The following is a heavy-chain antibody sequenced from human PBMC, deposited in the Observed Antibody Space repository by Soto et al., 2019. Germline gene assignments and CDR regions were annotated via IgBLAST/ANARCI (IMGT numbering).Heavy chain of an antibody. CDR2: IIPIFGTA. J-gene: IGHJ6*02. D-gene: IGHD3-3*01. V-gene: IGHV1-69*13. Sequence: SGKVSWKASGVTFSSYAISWVRQAPGQGLEWMGGIIPIFGTANYAQKFQGRVTITADESTSTAYMELSSLRSEDTAVYYCARVRGTIFGVVDYYYYGMDVWGQGTTVTVSS. CDR1: GVTFSSYA. CDR3: ARVRGTIFGVVDYYYYGMDV.